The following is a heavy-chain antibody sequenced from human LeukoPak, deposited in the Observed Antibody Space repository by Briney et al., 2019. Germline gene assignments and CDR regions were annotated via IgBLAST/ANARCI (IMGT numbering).Heavy chain of an antibody. J-gene: IGHJ4*02. CDR2: IDPNSGTT. Sequence: ASVKVSCKASGYTFSDYYLHWVRQAPGQGIEWMGWIDPNSGTTYYAQKFQGRVTMTRDTSVNTPYMDLSRLTSDDTATYYCATVRAGTTAFDFWGQGTLVTVSS. CDR1: GYTFSDYY. CDR3: ATVRAGTTAFDF. D-gene: IGHD1-7*01. V-gene: IGHV1-2*02.